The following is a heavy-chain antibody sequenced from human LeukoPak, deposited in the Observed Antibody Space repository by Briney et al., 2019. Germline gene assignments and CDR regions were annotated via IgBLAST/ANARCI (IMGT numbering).Heavy chain of an antibody. CDR3: ARAANGIAVAGYYYYGLDV. V-gene: IGHV3-21*04. D-gene: IGHD6-19*01. J-gene: IGHJ6*02. CDR1: RFTFSIYS. Sequence: KPGRSLRLSCAASRFTFSIYSMNWVRQAPGKGLEWVSSISSSSSYIQHGDSVKGRFTISRDNAKNSMYLQMNSLRATRTSITLCARAANGIAVAGYYYYGLDVWGQGTTVTVSS. CDR2: ISSSSSYI.